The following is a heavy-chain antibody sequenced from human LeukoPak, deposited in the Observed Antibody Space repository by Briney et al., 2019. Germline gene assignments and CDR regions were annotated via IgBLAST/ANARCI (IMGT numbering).Heavy chain of an antibody. V-gene: IGHV1-2*02. D-gene: IGHD6-19*01. CDR1: GYTFTGYY. CDR2: INPNSGCT. Sequence: ASVKVSCKASGYTFTGYYMHWVRQAPGQGLEGMGWINPNSGCTNYAQKSQGRVTMTRDTSISTAYMELSRLRSDDTAVYYCARDDKIAVAGFDYWGQGTLVTVSS. CDR3: ARDDKIAVAGFDY. J-gene: IGHJ4*02.